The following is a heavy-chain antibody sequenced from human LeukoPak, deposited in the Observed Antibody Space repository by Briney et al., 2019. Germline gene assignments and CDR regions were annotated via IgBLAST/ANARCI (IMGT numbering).Heavy chain of an antibody. CDR3: ARGRDYYSSGAHYYMDV. CDR2: INHSGST. Sequence: SETLSLTCAVYGGSFSGYYWSWIRQPPGKGLEWIGEINHSGSTNYNPSLKSRVTISVDTSKNQFSLKLSSVTAADTAVYYCARGRDYYSSGAHYYMDVWGKGTTVTVSS. J-gene: IGHJ6*03. D-gene: IGHD3-10*01. V-gene: IGHV4-34*01. CDR1: GGSFSGYY.